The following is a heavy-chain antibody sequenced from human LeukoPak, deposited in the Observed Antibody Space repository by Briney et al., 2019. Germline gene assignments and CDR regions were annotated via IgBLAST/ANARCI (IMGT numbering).Heavy chain of an antibody. Sequence: PSETLSLTCTVSGGSISSYYWSWLRQPAGKGLEWIGRIYTSGSTNYNPSLKSRVTMSVDASKNQFSLKLSSVTAADTAVYYCAGTDLTGYFQGYYYYYMDVWGKGTTVTISS. J-gene: IGHJ6*03. D-gene: IGHD3-9*01. CDR3: AGTDLTGYFQGYYYYYMDV. CDR2: IYTSGST. V-gene: IGHV4-4*07. CDR1: GGSISSYY.